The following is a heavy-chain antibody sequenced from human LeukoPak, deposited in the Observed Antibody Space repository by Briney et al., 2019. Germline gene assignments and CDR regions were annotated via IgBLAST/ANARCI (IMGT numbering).Heavy chain of an antibody. CDR2: IGTAGDT. Sequence: PGGSLRLSCAASGFTLSNYAMHWVRQPAGKGLEWVSAIGTAGDTFYPGSVKGRFTISRDNAKKSLFLQMNSLRAEDTAVYYCARRYCSSTSCHYFDYWGQGTLVTVSS. CDR3: ARRYCSSTSCHYFDY. J-gene: IGHJ4*02. V-gene: IGHV3-13*01. D-gene: IGHD2-2*01. CDR1: GFTLSNYA.